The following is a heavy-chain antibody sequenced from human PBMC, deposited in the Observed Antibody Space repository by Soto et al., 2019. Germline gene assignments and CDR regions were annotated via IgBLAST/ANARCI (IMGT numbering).Heavy chain of an antibody. CDR1: GGSISSYY. V-gene: IGHV4-59*01. D-gene: IGHD3-3*01. J-gene: IGHJ4*02. CDR3: ARDRGGYDFWSGYYTGYFDY. Sequence: SETLSLTCTVSGGSISSYYWSWIRQPPGKGLEWIGYIYYSGSTNYNPSLKSRVTISVDTSKNQFSLKLSSVTAADTAVYYCARDRGGYDFWSGYYTGYFDYWGQGTLVTVSS. CDR2: IYYSGST.